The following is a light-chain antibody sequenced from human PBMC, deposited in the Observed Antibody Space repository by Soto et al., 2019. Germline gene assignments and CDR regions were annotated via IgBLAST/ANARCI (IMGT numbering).Light chain of an antibody. V-gene: IGLV1-47*01. Sequence: QSVLTQPPSASGTPGQRVTISCSGSSSNIGINFVYRYQQLPGTAPKLLIYRNNQRPSGVPDRFSGSKSGTSASLAISGLRSEDEADYYCAAWDDSLSGHVVFGGGTKVTVL. J-gene: IGLJ2*01. CDR3: AAWDDSLSGHVV. CDR2: RNN. CDR1: SSNIGINF.